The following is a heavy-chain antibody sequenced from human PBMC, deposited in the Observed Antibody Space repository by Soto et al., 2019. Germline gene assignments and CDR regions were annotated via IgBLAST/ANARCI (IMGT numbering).Heavy chain of an antibody. V-gene: IGHV3-30*18. CDR2: ISYDGSNK. CDR3: AKDSGSGDYYDSSGSKAAGYYYMDV. CDR1: GFTFSSYG. J-gene: IGHJ6*03. Sequence: QVQLVESGGGVVQPGRSLRLSCAASGFTFSSYGMHWVRQAPGKGLEWVAVISYDGSNKYYADSVKGRFTISRDNSKNTLYLQMNSLRAEDTAVYYCAKDSGSGDYYDSSGSKAAGYYYMDVWGKGTTVTVSS. D-gene: IGHD3-22*01.